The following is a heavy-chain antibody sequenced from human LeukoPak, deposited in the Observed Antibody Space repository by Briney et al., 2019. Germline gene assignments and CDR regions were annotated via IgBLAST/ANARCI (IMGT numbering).Heavy chain of an antibody. J-gene: IGHJ4*02. Sequence: GGSLRLSCAASGFTFSSYAMNWVRQAPGKGLEWVSYISSSSSTIYYADSVKGRFTISRDNAKNSLYLQMNSLRDEDTAVYYCARDRGVWYYDSSGPRGDYWGQGTLVTVSS. D-gene: IGHD3-22*01. V-gene: IGHV3-48*02. CDR3: ARDRGVWYYDSSGPRGDY. CDR2: ISSSSSTI. CDR1: GFTFSSYA.